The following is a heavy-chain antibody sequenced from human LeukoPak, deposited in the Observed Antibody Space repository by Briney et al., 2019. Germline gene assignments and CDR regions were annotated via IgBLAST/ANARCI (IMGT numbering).Heavy chain of an antibody. CDR2: ISSSSRTI. D-gene: IGHD2-2*02. CDR3: ARESPDTLPTDAFDI. CDR1: GFTFSSYS. V-gene: IGHV3-48*04. J-gene: IGHJ3*02. Sequence: GGSLRLSCAASGFTFSSYSMNWVRQAPGKGLEWVSYISSSSRTIFYADSVKGRFNISRENAKNSLYLKKNSVRAEDTAVYYCARESPDTLPTDAFDIWGQGTMVTVSS.